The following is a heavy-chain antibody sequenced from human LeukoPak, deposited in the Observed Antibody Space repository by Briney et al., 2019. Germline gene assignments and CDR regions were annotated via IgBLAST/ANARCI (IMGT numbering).Heavy chain of an antibody. CDR3: AAQGGSGDLRY. V-gene: IGHV3-30*03. CDR2: ISYDGSNK. J-gene: IGHJ4*02. D-gene: IGHD4-17*01. CDR1: GFTFSSYG. Sequence: PGRSLRLSCAASGFTFSSYGMHWVRQAPGKGLEWVAVISYDGSNKYYADSVKGRFTISRDNSKNTLYLQMSSLKTEDTAVYYCAAQGGSGDLRYWGQGTLVTVSS.